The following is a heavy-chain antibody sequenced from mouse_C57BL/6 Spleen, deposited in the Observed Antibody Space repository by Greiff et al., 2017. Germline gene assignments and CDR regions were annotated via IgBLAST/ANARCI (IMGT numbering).Heavy chain of an antibody. CDR2: IYPRSGNT. V-gene: IGHV1-81*01. Sequence: VQVVESGAELARPGASVKLSCKASGYTFTSYGISWVKQRTGQGLEWIGEIYPRSGNTYYNEKFKGKATLTADKSSSTAYMELRSLTSEDSAVYFCARSLPGLLQMDYWGQGTSVTVSS. CDR1: GYTFTSYG. D-gene: IGHD2-3*01. J-gene: IGHJ4*01. CDR3: ARSLPGLLQMDY.